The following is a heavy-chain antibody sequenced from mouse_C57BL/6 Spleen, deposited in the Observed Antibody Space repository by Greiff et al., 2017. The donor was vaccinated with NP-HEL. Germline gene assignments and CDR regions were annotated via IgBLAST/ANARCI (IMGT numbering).Heavy chain of an antibody. J-gene: IGHJ4*01. CDR3: ARYRGNYPYYYAMDY. CDR2: IRNKANGYTT. Sequence: EVQRVESGGGLVQPGGSLSLSCAASGFTFTDYYMSWVRQPPGKALEWLGFIRNKANGYTTEYSASVKGRFTISRDNSQSILYLQMNALRAEDSATYYGARYRGNYPYYYAMDYWGQGTSVTVSS. D-gene: IGHD2-1*01. V-gene: IGHV7-3*01. CDR1: GFTFTDYY.